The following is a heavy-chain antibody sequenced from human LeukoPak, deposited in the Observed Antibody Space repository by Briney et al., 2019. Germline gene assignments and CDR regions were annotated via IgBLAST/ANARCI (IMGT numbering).Heavy chain of an antibody. CDR2: IIPIFGTA. CDR3: ASGTRQDSGYSWFDP. Sequence: ASVKVSCKASGGTFSSYAISWVRQAPGQGLEWMGGIIPIFGTANYAQKFQGRVTITADESTSTAYMELSSLRSEDTAVYYCASGTRQDSGYSWFDPWGQGTLVTVSS. V-gene: IGHV1-69*01. J-gene: IGHJ5*02. CDR1: GGTFSSYA. D-gene: IGHD3-22*01.